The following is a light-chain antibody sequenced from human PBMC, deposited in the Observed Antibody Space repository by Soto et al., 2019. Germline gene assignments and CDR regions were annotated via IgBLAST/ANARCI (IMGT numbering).Light chain of an antibody. J-gene: IGKJ1*01. CDR2: AAS. V-gene: IGKV1-39*01. CDR1: QSVNTY. CDR3: QQSYSTTWT. Sequence: DIQMTQSPSSLSASVGDRVTITCRASQSVNTYLHWYQQKAGQAPKLLIYAASNLQSGVPSRFSGSGSETDFTLTISSLQPEDFATYSCQQSYSTTWTFGQGTKVNIK.